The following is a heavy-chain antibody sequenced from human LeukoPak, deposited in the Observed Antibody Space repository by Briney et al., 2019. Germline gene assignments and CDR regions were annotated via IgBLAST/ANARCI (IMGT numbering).Heavy chain of an antibody. CDR1: GDSVSSNCAA. V-gene: IGHV6-1*01. Sequence: SQTLSLTCAISGDSVSSNCAAWNWIRQSPSRGLEWLGRTYYRSKWYTYYAVSVKSRISINRDTSKNQISLQLNSVTPEDTAVYYCARSTGPIDYWGQGTLVTVSS. J-gene: IGHJ4*02. D-gene: IGHD1-1*01. CDR2: TYYRSKWYT. CDR3: ARSTGPIDY.